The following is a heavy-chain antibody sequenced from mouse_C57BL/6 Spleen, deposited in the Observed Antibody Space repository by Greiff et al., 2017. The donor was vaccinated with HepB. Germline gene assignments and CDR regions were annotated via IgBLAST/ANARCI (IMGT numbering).Heavy chain of an antibody. CDR1: GFTFSDYG. CDR2: ISSGSSTI. V-gene: IGHV5-17*01. J-gene: IGHJ2*01. CDR3: ARLSTTVVAYYFDY. D-gene: IGHD1-1*01. Sequence: VQLKESGGGLVKPGGSLKLSCAASGFTFSDYGMHWVRQAPEKGLEWVAYISSGSSTIYYADTVKGRFTISRDNAKNTLFLQMTSLRSEDTAMYYCARLSTTVVAYYFDYWGQGTTLTVSS.